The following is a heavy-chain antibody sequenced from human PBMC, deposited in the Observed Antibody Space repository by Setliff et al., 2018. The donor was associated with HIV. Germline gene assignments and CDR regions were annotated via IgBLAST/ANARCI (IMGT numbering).Heavy chain of an antibody. V-gene: IGHV3-23*01. CDR3: ARDYLYYNMYNGSPVYGMDV. J-gene: IGHJ6*02. D-gene: IGHD3-10*01. CDR1: EFTFSVYA. Sequence: GGSLRLSCAASEFTFSVYAMSWLRRAPGKGLEWVSGISGSGSSTYYADSVKGRFTISRDNSKNSLYLQMNSLRVEDTAVYYCARDYLYYNMYNGSPVYGMDVWGQGTTVTVSS. CDR2: ISGSGSST.